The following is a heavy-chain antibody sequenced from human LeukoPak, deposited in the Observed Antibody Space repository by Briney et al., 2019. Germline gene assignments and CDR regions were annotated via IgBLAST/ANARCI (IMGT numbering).Heavy chain of an antibody. D-gene: IGHD1-26*01. V-gene: IGHV4-39*07. Sequence: SETLSLTCTVSGGPISSSSYYWGWIRQPPGKGLEWIGSIYYSGSTYYNPSLKSRVTISVDTSKNQFSLKLSSVTAADTAVYYCARVRTGGSYLIDYWGQGTLVTVSS. CDR2: IYYSGST. CDR3: ARVRTGGSYLIDY. J-gene: IGHJ4*02. CDR1: GGPISSSSYY.